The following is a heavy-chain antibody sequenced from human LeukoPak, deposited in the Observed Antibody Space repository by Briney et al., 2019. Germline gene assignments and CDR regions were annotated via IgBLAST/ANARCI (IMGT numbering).Heavy chain of an antibody. J-gene: IGHJ4*02. D-gene: IGHD3-22*01. CDR2: IYYSGNT. Sequence: SETLSLTCTVSGGSISSYYWSWTRQPPGKGLEWIEYIYYSGNTNYNPSLKSRVTISVDTSKNQFSLKLTSVTTADTAVYYCASRYFDSRDYYPFYFDYWGQGTLVTVSS. CDR1: GGSISSYY. CDR3: ASRYFDSRDYYPFYFDY. V-gene: IGHV4-59*01.